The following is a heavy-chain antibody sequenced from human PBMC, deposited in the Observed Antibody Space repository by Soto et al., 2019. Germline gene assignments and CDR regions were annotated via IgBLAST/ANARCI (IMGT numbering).Heavy chain of an antibody. V-gene: IGHV4-34*01. CDR1: GGSFSGYY. CDR3: ARATVIVVVPAVSSGMDF. D-gene: IGHD2-2*01. J-gene: IGHJ6*03. Sequence: SETLSLTCAVYGGSFSGYYWSWIRQPPGKGLEWIGEINHSGSTNYNPSLKSRVTISVDTSKNKFSLKLSSVTAADRAVYYCARATVIVVVPAVSSGMDFWGKGPTVTVPS. CDR2: INHSGST.